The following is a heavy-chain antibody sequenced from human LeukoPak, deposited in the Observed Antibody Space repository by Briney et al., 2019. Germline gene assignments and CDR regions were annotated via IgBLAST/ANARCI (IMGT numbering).Heavy chain of an antibody. Sequence: ASVKVSCKASGYTFTNFDINWVRQATGQGLEWLGWMSPTTGNTGYAQKFQGRVTMTRDTSISTAYMELSGLRSEDTAVYYCARGEAVVGIYWGRGTPVTVSS. D-gene: IGHD1-26*01. CDR2: MSPTTGNT. J-gene: IGHJ4*02. V-gene: IGHV1-8*01. CDR3: ARGEAVVGIY. CDR1: GYTFTNFD.